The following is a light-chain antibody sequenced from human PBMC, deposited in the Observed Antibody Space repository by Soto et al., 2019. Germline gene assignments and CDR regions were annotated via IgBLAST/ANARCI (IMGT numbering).Light chain of an antibody. CDR3: QQYNSYWT. J-gene: IGKJ1*01. Sequence: DIQMSHSLSTLCASVGDSVTITCRASQSISSWLAWYQQKPGKAPKLLIYKASSLESGVPSMFSGSGSGTEFTLTISILQPDYFATYYCQQYNSYWTFGQGTKVDIK. V-gene: IGKV1-5*03. CDR1: QSISSW. CDR2: KAS.